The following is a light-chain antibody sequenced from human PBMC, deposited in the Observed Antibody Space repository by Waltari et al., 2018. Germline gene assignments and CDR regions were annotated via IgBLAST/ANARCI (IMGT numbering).Light chain of an antibody. V-gene: IGLV4-69*01. CDR2: VNSDGSH. Sequence: QLVLTQSPSASASLGASVKLTCTLSRGHSSNVIAWHQQQSEKGPRYLTTVNSDGSHSKGDDIPDRFAGSSSGAERYLTISSVQSEDEADYYCQTGGHGTWVFGGGTKLTVL. J-gene: IGLJ3*02. CDR1: RGHSSNV. CDR3: QTGGHGTWV.